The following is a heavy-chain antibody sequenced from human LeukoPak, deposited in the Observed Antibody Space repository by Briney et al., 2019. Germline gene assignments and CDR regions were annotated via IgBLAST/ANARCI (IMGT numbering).Heavy chain of an antibody. J-gene: IGHJ4*02. CDR2: ISYDGSNK. V-gene: IGHV3-30*18. CDR1: GFTFSSYG. CDR3: AKDKDGDD. Sequence: QPGRSLRLSCAASGFTFSSYGMHWVRQAPGKGLEWVAVISYDGSNKYYADSVKGRFTISRDNSKNTLYLQMNSLRAEDTAVYYCAKDKDGDDWGQGTLVTVSS.